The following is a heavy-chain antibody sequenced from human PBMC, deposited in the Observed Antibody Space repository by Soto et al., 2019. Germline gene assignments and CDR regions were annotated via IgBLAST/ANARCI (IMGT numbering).Heavy chain of an antibody. CDR1: GYTFTSYD. Sequence: ASVKVSCKASGYTFTSYDINWVRQATGQGLEWMGWMNPNSGNTGYAQKFQGRVTMTRNTSISTAYMELSSLRSEDTAVYYCATGDYDFWSLNDAFDIWGQGTMVTVSS. J-gene: IGHJ3*02. CDR3: ATGDYDFWSLNDAFDI. CDR2: MNPNSGNT. D-gene: IGHD3-3*01. V-gene: IGHV1-8*01.